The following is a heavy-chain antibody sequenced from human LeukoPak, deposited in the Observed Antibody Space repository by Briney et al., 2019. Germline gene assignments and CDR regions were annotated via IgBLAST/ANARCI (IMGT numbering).Heavy chain of an antibody. J-gene: IGHJ4*02. D-gene: IGHD2-8*01. CDR3: AKWASDNRAFDL. V-gene: IGHV4-34*01. CDR2: INHNGDT. Sequence: PSETLSLTCAVYGGSLSGYYWSWIRQPPGKGLEWIGDINHNGDTNYNPSLASRVTMFIDTSKNQFSLRLSSVTAADTAVYFCAKWASDNRAFDLWGQGTLVTVSS. CDR1: GGSLSGYY.